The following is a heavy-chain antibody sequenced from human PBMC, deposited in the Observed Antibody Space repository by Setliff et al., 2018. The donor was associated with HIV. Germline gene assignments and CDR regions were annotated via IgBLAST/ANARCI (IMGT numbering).Heavy chain of an antibody. Sequence: SETLSLTCSVSGVSINRTDHYWGWIRQSPGKSLEWIGSVSQSGSTYYNPSLKSRITISVDRSKNLFSLKLISVTAADQGVYYCARTFGDLKHYNYYYTIDVWGQGTTVTVSS. CDR3: ARTFGDLKHYNYYYTIDV. D-gene: IGHD3-10*01. CDR1: GVSINRTDHY. J-gene: IGHJ6*02. V-gene: IGHV4-39*01. CDR2: VSQSGST.